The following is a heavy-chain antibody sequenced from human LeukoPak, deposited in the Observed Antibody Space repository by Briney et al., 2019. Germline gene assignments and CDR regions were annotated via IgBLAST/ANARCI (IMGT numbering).Heavy chain of an antibody. J-gene: IGHJ4*02. CDR1: GGSISSYY. CDR2: IYYSGST. D-gene: IGHD6-13*01. Sequence: SETLSLSCTVSGGSISSYYWSWIRQPPGKGLEWIGYIYYSGSTNYNPSLKSRVTISVDTSKNQFSLKLSSVTAADTAVYYCARESQYSSSSLLDYWGQGTLVTVSS. CDR3: ARESQYSSSSLLDY. V-gene: IGHV4-59*01.